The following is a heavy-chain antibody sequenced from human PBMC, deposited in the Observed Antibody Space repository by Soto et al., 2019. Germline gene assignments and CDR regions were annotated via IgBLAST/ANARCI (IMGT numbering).Heavy chain of an antibody. CDR1: GFTFSSYW. Sequence: HPGGSLRLSCSASGFTFSSYWMHWVRQAPGKGLVWASRINSDGSSTSYADSVKGRFTISRDNAKNTLYLQMNSLRAEDTAVYYCAREGPGWGGMDVWGQGNTVTVSS. D-gene: IGHD3-16*01. CDR2: INSDGSST. V-gene: IGHV3-74*01. J-gene: IGHJ6*02. CDR3: AREGPGWGGMDV.